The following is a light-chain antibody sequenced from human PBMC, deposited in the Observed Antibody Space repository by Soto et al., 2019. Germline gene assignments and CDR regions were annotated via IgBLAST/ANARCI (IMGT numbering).Light chain of an antibody. Sequence: EIVLTQSPATLSLSPGERATLSCRASQSVSSYLAWYQQKPGQAPRLLIYDASNRATGIPARFSGSGSGTDFSLTISSLEPEDFAVYYYQQRSNWGMFTFGPGTKVDIK. CDR3: QQRSNWGMFT. CDR1: QSVSSY. CDR2: DAS. V-gene: IGKV3-11*01. J-gene: IGKJ3*01.